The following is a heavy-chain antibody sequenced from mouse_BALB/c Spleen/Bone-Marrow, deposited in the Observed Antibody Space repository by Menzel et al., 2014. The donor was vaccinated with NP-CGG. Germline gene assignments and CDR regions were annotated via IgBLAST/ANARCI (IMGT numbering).Heavy chain of an antibody. CDR1: GFTFTDHY. J-gene: IGHJ2*01. CDR2: IRNKANGYTT. CDR3: ARDYSYYFDY. D-gene: IGHD2-1*01. Sequence: EVQRVESGGGLVQPGGFLRLSCATSGFTFTDHYVSWVRQPPGKALEWLGFIRNKANGYTTEYSASVKGQFTISRDNSQSIVYLQMNTLRAEDSATYYCARDYSYYFDYWGQGTTLTVSS. V-gene: IGHV7-3*02.